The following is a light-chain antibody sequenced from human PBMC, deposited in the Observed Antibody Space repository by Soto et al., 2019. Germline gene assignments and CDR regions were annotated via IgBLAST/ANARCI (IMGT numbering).Light chain of an antibody. J-gene: IGLJ2*01. CDR3: EAWDDSLNGEVV. CDR2: STN. Sequence: QSVLTQPPSASGTPGQRVTISCSGSSSNIGSNSVNWYQQVPGTAPKLLIYSTNQRPSGVPDRFSGSKSDTSASLAISGLQSEDEADYYCEAWDDSLNGEVVFGGGTKLTVL. CDR1: SSNIGSNS. V-gene: IGLV1-44*01.